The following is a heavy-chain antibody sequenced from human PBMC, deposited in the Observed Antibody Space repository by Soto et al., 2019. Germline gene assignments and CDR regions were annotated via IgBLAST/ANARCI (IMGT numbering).Heavy chain of an antibody. CDR1: GGSISSGDYS. Sequence: PSETLSLTCSVFGGSISSGDYSWSWVRQSPGKGLEWIGHIYNSGITYYNPSLKSRVLISIDTSRNQFSLRLNSLTAADTAVYYCARHAPDIGVVGAATGVDFWGQGTLVTVSS. V-gene: IGHV4-30-4*01. CDR2: IYNSGIT. J-gene: IGHJ4*02. D-gene: IGHD2-15*01. CDR3: ARHAPDIGVVGAATGVDF.